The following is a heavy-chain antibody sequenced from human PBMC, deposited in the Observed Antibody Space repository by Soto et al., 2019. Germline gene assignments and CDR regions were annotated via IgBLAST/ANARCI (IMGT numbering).Heavy chain of an antibody. D-gene: IGHD3-22*01. CDR1: GYTFTSYG. CDR2: ISAYNDNT. V-gene: IGHV1-18*01. J-gene: IGHJ4*02. Sequence: GASVKVSCKASGYTFTSYGFSWVRQAPGQGLEWMGWISAYNDNTNYGQKFQGRVTMTTDTSTSTAYMELRSLRSDDTAVYYCARDRRYYYDSSGFYRWDHWGQGTLVTVSS. CDR3: ARDRRYYYDSSGFYRWDH.